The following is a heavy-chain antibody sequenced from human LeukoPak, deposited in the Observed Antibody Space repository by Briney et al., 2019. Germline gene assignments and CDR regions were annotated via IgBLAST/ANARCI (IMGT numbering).Heavy chain of an antibody. J-gene: IGHJ4*02. CDR2: ISSSSSYI. CDR1: GFTFSSYA. D-gene: IGHD2-2*03. Sequence: KTGGSLRLSCAASGFTFSSYAMSWVRQAPGKGLEWVSSISSSSSYIYYADSVKGRFTISRDNAKNSLYLQMNSLRAEDTAVYYCARELDIVVVPTGPFDYWGQGTLVTVSS. CDR3: ARELDIVVVPTGPFDY. V-gene: IGHV3-21*01.